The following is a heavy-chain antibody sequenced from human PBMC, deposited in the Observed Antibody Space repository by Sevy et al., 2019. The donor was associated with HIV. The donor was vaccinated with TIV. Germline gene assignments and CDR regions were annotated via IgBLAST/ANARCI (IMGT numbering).Heavy chain of an antibody. D-gene: IGHD3-16*01. V-gene: IGHV4-61*02. CDR3: ARFDEDYRNFDY. CDR1: GGSISSGSYY. J-gene: IGHJ4*02. CDR2: IYTSGSS. Sequence: SETLSLTCTVSGGSISSGSYYWSWIRQPAGKGLEWIGRIYTSGSSNYNPSLKCRVTMSVDTSKNQFSLKLSSVTAADTAVYYCARFDEDYRNFDYWGQGTLVTVSS.